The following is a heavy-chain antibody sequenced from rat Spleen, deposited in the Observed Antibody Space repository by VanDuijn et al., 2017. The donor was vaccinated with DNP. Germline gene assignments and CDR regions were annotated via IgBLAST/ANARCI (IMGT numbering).Heavy chain of an antibody. CDR3: ARSGRSFDY. V-gene: IGHV5S13*01. CDR2: IGSAAYAP. J-gene: IGHJ2*01. Sequence: EVQLVESGGGLVQPGRSLKLSCAASGFTFSAYYMAWVRQAPAKGLEWVAYIGSAAYAPYYGDSVKGRFTISRDNAKNTQYLQMDSLRSEDTATYYCARSGRSFDYWGQGVMVTVSS. CDR1: GFTFSAYY. D-gene: IGHD5-1*01.